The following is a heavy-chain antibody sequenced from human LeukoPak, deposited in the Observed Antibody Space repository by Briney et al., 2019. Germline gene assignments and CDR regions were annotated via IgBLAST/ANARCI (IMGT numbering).Heavy chain of an antibody. CDR2: ISSSGSTI. J-gene: IGHJ5*02. CDR1: GLSVSSNF. D-gene: IGHD3-9*01. V-gene: IGHV3-11*01. Sequence: GGSLRLSCAATGLSVSSNFMSWVRQAPGKGLEWVSYISSSGSTIYYADSVKGRFTISRDNAKNSLYLQMNSLRAEDTAVYYCARDPNDILTGWFDPWGQGTLVTVSS. CDR3: ARDPNDILTGWFDP.